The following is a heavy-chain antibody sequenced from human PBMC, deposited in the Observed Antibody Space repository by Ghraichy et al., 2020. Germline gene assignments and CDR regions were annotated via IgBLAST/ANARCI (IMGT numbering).Heavy chain of an antibody. CDR1: GFTFSSYS. Sequence: GGSLRLSCAASGFTFSSYSMNWVRQAPRKGLEWVSSISSRSSYIYYADSVKGRFTISRDNAKNSLYLQMNSLRVEDTAVYYCARDTSFDSGVAGPVVSHWGQGTLVTVSS. D-gene: IGHD6-19*01. V-gene: IGHV3-21*01. CDR2: ISSRSSYI. J-gene: IGHJ4*02. CDR3: ARDTSFDSGVAGPVVSH.